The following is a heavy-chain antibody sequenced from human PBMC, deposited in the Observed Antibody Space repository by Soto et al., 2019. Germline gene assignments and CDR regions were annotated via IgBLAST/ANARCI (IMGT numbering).Heavy chain of an antibody. J-gene: IGHJ6*03. V-gene: IGHV3-13*01. CDR2: IGTAGDT. CDR1: GFTFSSYD. Sequence: EVQLVESGGGLVQPGGSLRLSCAASGFTFSSYDMHWVRQATGKGLEWVSAIGTAGDTYYPGSVKGRFTISRENAKNSLYLQMNSLRAGDTAVYYCARARREVRSIALDYYYYMDVWGKGTTVTVSS. CDR3: ARARREVRSIALDYYYYMDV. D-gene: IGHD6-6*01.